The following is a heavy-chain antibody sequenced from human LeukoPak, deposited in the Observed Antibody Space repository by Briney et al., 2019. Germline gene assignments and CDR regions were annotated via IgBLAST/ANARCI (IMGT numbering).Heavy chain of an antibody. J-gene: IGHJ4*02. V-gene: IGHV3-23*01. CDR3: AKAGCSSGSCSWGDDD. Sequence: GGSLRLSCAVSGFTFSSYAMSWVRQAPGKGLEWVSAISGSGGNTYYADSVKGRFTISRDNSKNTLYLQMNSLRAEDTAVYYCAKAGCSSGSCSWGDDDWGQGTLVTVSS. CDR2: ISGSGGNT. D-gene: IGHD2-15*01. CDR1: GFTFSSYA.